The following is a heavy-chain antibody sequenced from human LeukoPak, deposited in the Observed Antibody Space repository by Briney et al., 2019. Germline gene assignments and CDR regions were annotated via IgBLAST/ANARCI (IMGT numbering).Heavy chain of an antibody. CDR1: GDSVSSNSAA. V-gene: IGHV6-1*01. D-gene: IGHD6-13*01. CDR3: ARDSVGSSSWYGGDWFDP. CDR2: TYYRSKWYN. Sequence: SQTLSLTCAISGDSVSSNSAAWNWIRQSPSRGLEWLGGTYYRSKWYNDYAVSVESRITINPDTSKNQFSLQLNSVTPEDTAVYYCARDSVGSSSWYGGDWFDPWGQGTLVTVSS. J-gene: IGHJ5*02.